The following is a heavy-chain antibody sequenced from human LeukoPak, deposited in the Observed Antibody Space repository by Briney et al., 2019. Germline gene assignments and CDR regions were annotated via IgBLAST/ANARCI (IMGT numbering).Heavy chain of an antibody. CDR3: ASIYYDILTGLYYFDY. V-gene: IGHV7-4-1*02. D-gene: IGHD3-9*01. CDR2: INTNTGNP. CDR1: GYTFTSYA. J-gene: IGHJ4*02. Sequence: ASVKVSCKASGYTFTSYAMNWVRQAPGQGLEWMGWINTNTGNPTCAQGFTGRFVFSLDTSVSTAYLQISSLKAEDTAVYYCASIYYDILTGLYYFDYWGQGTLVTVSS.